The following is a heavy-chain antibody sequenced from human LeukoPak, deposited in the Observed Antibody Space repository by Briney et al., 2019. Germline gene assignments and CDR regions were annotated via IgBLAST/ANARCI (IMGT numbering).Heavy chain of an antibody. CDR2: IFYIGNT. CDR1: GGSISSSSYY. Sequence: SETLSLTCTVSGGSISSSSYYWGWIRQPPGKGLEWIGYIFYIGNTYYNPPLKSRLTISVDTSKNQFSLKLSSVTAADTAVYYCARSGTVIYVPIEQYYFDYWGQGTLVTVSS. CDR3: ARSGTVIYVPIEQYYFDY. J-gene: IGHJ4*02. D-gene: IGHD4-17*01. V-gene: IGHV4-39*07.